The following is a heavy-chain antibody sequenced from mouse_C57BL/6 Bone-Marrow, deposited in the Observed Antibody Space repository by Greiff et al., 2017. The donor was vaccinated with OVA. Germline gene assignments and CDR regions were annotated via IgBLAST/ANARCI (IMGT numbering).Heavy chain of an antibody. Sequence: EVQLQQSGPELVKPGASVKISCKASGYSFTDYNLNWVKQSNGKSLEWIGVINPNYGTTSYNQKFKGKATLTVDQSSSTAYMQLNSLTSEDSAVYYCARGTVVAPYWYFDVWGTGTTVTVSS. V-gene: IGHV1-39*01. CDR3: ARGTVVAPYWYFDV. J-gene: IGHJ1*03. D-gene: IGHD1-1*01. CDR1: GYSFTDYN. CDR2: INPNYGTT.